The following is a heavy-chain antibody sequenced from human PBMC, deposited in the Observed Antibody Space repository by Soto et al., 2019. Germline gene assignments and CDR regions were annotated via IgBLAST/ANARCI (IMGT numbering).Heavy chain of an antibody. CDR3: ARVIPRGVGPKAFPRRYYFDY. CDR2: IIPIFGTA. D-gene: IGHD1-26*01. J-gene: IGHJ4*02. Sequence: SVKVSCKASGGTFSSYAISWVRQAPGQGLEWMGGIIPIFGTANYAQKFQGKVTITADESTSTAYMELRSLRSEETAVYYCARVIPRGVGPKAFPRRYYFDYWGQGTLVTVSS. V-gene: IGHV1-69*13. CDR1: GGTFSSYA.